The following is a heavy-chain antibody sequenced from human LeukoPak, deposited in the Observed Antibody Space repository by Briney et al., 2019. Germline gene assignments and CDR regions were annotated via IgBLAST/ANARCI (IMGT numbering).Heavy chain of an antibody. CDR1: GFTFSSYS. CDR3: VRDKIVGATNFDY. J-gene: IGHJ4*02. CDR2: ISSSSSYI. Sequence: GGSLRLSCAASGFTFSSYSMNWVRQAPGKGLEWVSSISSSSSYIYYADSVKGRFTISRDNAKNSVYLQMDSLRAEDTAVYYCVRDKIVGATNFDYWGQGTLVTVSS. D-gene: IGHD1-26*01. V-gene: IGHV3-21*04.